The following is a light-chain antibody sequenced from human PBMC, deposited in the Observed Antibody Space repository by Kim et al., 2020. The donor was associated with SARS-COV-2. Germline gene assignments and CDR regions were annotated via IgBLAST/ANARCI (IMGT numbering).Light chain of an antibody. Sequence: VALGQTVRITCQGDSLRSYYATWYQQEPRQAPILVIYGKNNRPSGIPDRFSGSSSGNTASLTITGTQAGDEADYYCNSRDSNDNVVFGGGTKLTVL. CDR3: NSRDSNDNVV. V-gene: IGLV3-19*01. CDR1: SLRSYY. J-gene: IGLJ2*01. CDR2: GKN.